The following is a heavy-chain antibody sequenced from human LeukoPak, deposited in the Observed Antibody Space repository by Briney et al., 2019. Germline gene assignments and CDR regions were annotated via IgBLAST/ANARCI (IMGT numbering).Heavy chain of an antibody. Sequence: QPGGSLRLSCAASGFTFSSYAMSWVRQPPGKGLEWVSAISGSGGTTYYADSVKGRFTISRDNSKNTLYLQMNSLRAEDTAVYYCAKDSRGRLTDFWSGYSRFDYWGQGTLVTVSS. J-gene: IGHJ4*02. CDR2: ISGSGGTT. CDR3: AKDSRGRLTDFWSGYSRFDY. D-gene: IGHD3-3*01. CDR1: GFTFSSYA. V-gene: IGHV3-23*01.